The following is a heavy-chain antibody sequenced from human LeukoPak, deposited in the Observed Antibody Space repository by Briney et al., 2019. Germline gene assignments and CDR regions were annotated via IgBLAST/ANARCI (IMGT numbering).Heavy chain of an antibody. CDR1: GFTVSSNY. CDR3: AKGGTNPDPYYFDY. D-gene: IGHD3-16*01. V-gene: IGHV3-23*01. J-gene: IGHJ4*02. Sequence: GGSLRLSCAASGFTVSSNYMSWVRQAPGKGLEWVSAISGGGGSTYYADSVKGRFTISRDNSKNTLYLQMNSLRAEDTAVYYCAKGGTNPDPYYFDYWGQGTLVTVSS. CDR2: ISGGGGST.